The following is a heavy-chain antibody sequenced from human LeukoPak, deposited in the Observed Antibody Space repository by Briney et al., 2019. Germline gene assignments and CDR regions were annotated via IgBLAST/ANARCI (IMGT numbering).Heavy chain of an antibody. Sequence: GSLRLSCAASGFTFDDYGMSWIRQPPGKGLEWIGEINHSGSTNYNPSLKSRVTISVDTSKNQFSLKLSSVTAADTAVYYCARRPRRTTPWFDPWGQGTLVTVSS. CDR2: INHSGST. CDR1: GFTFDDYG. V-gene: IGHV4-34*08. D-gene: IGHD1-1*01. CDR3: ARRPRRTTPWFDP. J-gene: IGHJ5*02.